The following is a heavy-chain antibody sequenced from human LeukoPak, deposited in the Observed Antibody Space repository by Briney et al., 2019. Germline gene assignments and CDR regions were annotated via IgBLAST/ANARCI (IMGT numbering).Heavy chain of an antibody. Sequence: GGSLRLSCEASGFSLSSYWMRWVRQTPGMGLEWVSRIKSDGSSTRYTDSVKDRFTVSRDNAKNTLYLQMDSLRAEDTAVYYCARGSRRLGDAFDIWGQGTLVTVS. CDR1: GFSLSSYW. D-gene: IGHD3-9*01. CDR3: ARGSRRLGDAFDI. J-gene: IGHJ3*02. CDR2: IKSDGSST. V-gene: IGHV3-74*01.